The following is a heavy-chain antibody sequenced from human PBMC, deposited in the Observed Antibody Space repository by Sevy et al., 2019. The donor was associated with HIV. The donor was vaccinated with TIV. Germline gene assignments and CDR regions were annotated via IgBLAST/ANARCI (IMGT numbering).Heavy chain of an antibody. CDR2: INPNSGGT. Sequence: ASVKVSCKASGYTFTGYYMHWVRRAPGQGLEWMGWINPNSGGTNYAQKFQGRVTMTRDTSISTAYMELSRLRSDDTAVYYCARGDCSSTSCYYYYGMDVWGQGTTVTVSS. CDR1: GYTFTGYY. CDR3: ARGDCSSTSCYYYYGMDV. V-gene: IGHV1-2*02. J-gene: IGHJ6*02. D-gene: IGHD2-2*01.